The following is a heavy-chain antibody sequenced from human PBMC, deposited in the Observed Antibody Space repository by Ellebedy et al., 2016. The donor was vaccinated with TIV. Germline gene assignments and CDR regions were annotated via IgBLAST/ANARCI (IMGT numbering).Heavy chain of an antibody. CDR2: IERSDNYI. J-gene: IGHJ6*02. Sequence: GESLKISCVASGFMFSTYSMNWVRQAPGKGLEWVASIERSDNYIYYADSVKGRFTISRDDAKNSLYLQMNSLRAEDTAVYYCARGDYYYYGMDVWGQGTTVTVSS. V-gene: IGHV3-21*01. CDR3: ARGDYYYYGMDV. CDR1: GFMFSTYS.